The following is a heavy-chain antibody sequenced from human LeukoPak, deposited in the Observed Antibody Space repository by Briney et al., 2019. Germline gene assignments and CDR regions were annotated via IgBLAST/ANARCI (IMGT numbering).Heavy chain of an antibody. J-gene: IGHJ4*02. Sequence: GGSLRLSCAASGFTFSSYAMSWVRQAPGKGLEWVSAISGSGGSTYYADSVKGRFTISRDNSKNTLYLQMNSLRAEDTAVYYCAKSGYKQVAPPYYFDYWGQGTLVTVPS. CDR3: AKSGYKQVAPPYYFDY. D-gene: IGHD5-12*01. CDR1: GFTFSSYA. CDR2: ISGSGGST. V-gene: IGHV3-23*01.